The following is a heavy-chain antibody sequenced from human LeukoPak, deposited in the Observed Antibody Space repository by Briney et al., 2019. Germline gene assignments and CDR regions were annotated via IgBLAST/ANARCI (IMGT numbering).Heavy chain of an antibody. CDR2: ISGSGDST. V-gene: IGHV3-23*01. J-gene: IGHJ4*02. CDR3: AKAPDTSWYYFDY. D-gene: IGHD2-2*01. Sequence: QPGGSLRLSCAASGFTFSSYAMTWVRQAPGKGLEWVSGISGSGDSTYYADPMKGRFTISRDNSKNTLYLQMNSLRAEDTAVYYCAKAPDTSWYYFDYWGQGTLVTVSS. CDR1: GFTFSSYA.